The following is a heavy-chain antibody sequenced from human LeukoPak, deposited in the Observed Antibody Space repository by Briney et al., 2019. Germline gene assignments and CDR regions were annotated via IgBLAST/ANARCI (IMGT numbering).Heavy chain of an antibody. D-gene: IGHD6-19*01. CDR2: IITILGIA. J-gene: IGHJ6*02. CDR3: ARAVAGHYYYYGMDV. CDR1: GCTFSSYA. Sequence: SVKVSCKASGCTFSSYAISWVRQAPGQGLEWMGRIITILGIANYAQKLQGRVTITADKSTSTAYMELSSLRSEDTAVYYCARAVAGHYYYYGMDVWGQGTTVTVSS. V-gene: IGHV1-69*04.